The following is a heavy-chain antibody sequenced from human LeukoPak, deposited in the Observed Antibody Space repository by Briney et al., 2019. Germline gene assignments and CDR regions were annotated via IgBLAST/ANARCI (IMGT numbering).Heavy chain of an antibody. CDR1: GFAFSSYG. V-gene: IGHV3-23*01. Sequence: GGSLRLSCAASGFAFSSYGMSWVRQAPGKGLEWVSAISGSGGSTYYADSVKGRFTISRDNSKNTLYLQMNSLRAEDMALYYCATAKSIAAPFDYWGQGTLVTVSS. D-gene: IGHD6-6*01. J-gene: IGHJ4*02. CDR3: ATAKSIAAPFDY. CDR2: ISGSGGST.